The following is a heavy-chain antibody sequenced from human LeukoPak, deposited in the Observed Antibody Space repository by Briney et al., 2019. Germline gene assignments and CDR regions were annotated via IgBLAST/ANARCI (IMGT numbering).Heavy chain of an antibody. CDR2: INRGGINT. Sequence: GGPLRLSCAASGFTFNDYYMSWIPQAPEKALEWLSYINRGGINTHYGDSVAGRFTISRDNAKKYLYLEMNNLRAEDTAVYYCATDGAGFDTWGQGVLVTVSS. CDR3: ATDGAGFDT. V-gene: IGHV3-11*01. CDR1: GFTFNDYY. J-gene: IGHJ5*02.